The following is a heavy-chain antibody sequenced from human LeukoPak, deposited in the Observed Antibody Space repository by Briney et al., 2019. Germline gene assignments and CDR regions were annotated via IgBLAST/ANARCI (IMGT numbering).Heavy chain of an antibody. D-gene: IGHD2-15*01. V-gene: IGHV1-2*02. CDR2: MNPYSGGT. CDR3: ARPYCNGGSCHDYFDY. Sequence: ASVKVSCKASGYTFTGYYMHWVRQAPGQGLEWMGWMNPYSGGTNYAQKFQGRVTMTRDTSISTAYMELRRLSSDDTAIYYCARPYCNGGSCHDYFDYRGQGTLVPVSS. J-gene: IGHJ4*02. CDR1: GYTFTGYY.